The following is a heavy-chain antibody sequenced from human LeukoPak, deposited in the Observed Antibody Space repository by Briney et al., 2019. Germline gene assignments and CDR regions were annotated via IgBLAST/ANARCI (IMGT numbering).Heavy chain of an antibody. CDR2: IMQDGSDQ. Sequence: GGSLRLSCTASGFTLNTYWMSWVRQTPEKGLEWVANIMQDGSDQYYVDSLKGRFTISRDNAKNSLYLQMNSLRVEDTAVYYCARGRYTSGWYPDYFDFWGQGTRVTVSS. CDR1: GFTLNTYW. V-gene: IGHV3-7*01. D-gene: IGHD6-19*01. J-gene: IGHJ4*02. CDR3: ARGRYTSGWYPDYFDF.